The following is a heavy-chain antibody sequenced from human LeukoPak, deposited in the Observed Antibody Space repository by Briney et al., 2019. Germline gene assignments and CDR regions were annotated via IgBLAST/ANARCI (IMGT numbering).Heavy chain of an antibody. CDR2: IYTSGST. D-gene: IGHD2-21*02. CDR1: GGSISSYY. CDR3: ARLPGGDSSSVVAFDI. V-gene: IGHV4-4*07. Sequence: SETLSLTCAVSGGSISSYYWSWIRQPAGKGLEWIGRIYTSGSTNYNPSLKSRVTMSVATSKNQFSLKLNSVTAADTAVYYCARLPGGDSSSVVAFDIWGQGTMVTVSS. J-gene: IGHJ3*02.